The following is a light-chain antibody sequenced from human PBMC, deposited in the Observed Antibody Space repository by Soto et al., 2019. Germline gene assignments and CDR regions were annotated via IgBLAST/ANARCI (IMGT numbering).Light chain of an antibody. Sequence: EIVMTQSPATPSLSPGEGVPPSCRASQSVSSNLAWYQQRPGQAPRLLIYGASTRATGIPARFSGSGSGTEFTLTISSLQSEDFAVYYCQQYNNWPPITFGQGTRLEIK. J-gene: IGKJ5*01. CDR2: GAS. V-gene: IGKV3-15*01. CDR1: QSVSSN. CDR3: QQYNNWPPIT.